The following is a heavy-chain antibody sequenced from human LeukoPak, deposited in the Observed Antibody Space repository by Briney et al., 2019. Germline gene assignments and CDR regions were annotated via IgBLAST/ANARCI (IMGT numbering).Heavy chain of an antibody. Sequence: PSETLSLTCTVSAGTINGSAYLWHWIRQHPGKGLEWIGYIYYSGSTYYNPSLKSRVTISVDTSKNQFSLKLSSETAADTAVYYCARDGELGYSGREWAFVIWGQGTMVTVSS. CDR3: ARDGELGYSGREWAFVI. V-gene: IGHV4-31*03. J-gene: IGHJ3*02. CDR1: AGTINGSAYL. D-gene: IGHD5-12*01. CDR2: IYYSGST.